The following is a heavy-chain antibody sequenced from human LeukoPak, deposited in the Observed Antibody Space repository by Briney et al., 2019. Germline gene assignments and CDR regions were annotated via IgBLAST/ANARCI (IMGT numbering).Heavy chain of an antibody. Sequence: GGSLRLSSAASGFTFSSYEMNWVRQAPGKGLEWVSYISSSGSTIYYADSVKGRFTISRDNAKNSLYLQMNSLRAEDTAVYYCARSTYGDYSPYFDYWGQGTLVTVSS. CDR3: ARSTYGDYSPYFDY. D-gene: IGHD4-17*01. CDR1: GFTFSSYE. V-gene: IGHV3-48*03. CDR2: ISSSGSTI. J-gene: IGHJ4*02.